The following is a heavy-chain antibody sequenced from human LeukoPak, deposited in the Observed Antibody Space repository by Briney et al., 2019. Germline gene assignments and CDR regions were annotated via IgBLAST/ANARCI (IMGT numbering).Heavy chain of an antibody. CDR3: ARGKNSGSYYVPAFDI. J-gene: IGHJ3*02. V-gene: IGHV1-2*02. Sequence: GASVKVSCKASGYNLIAYYIHWVRQAPGQGLEYMGWLNPNSGATDYAPKFQGRVAMTRDTSISTAYMELSRLTSDDTAVYYCARGKNSGSYYVPAFDIWGQGTMVTVSS. D-gene: IGHD1-26*01. CDR1: GYNLIAYY. CDR2: LNPNSGAT.